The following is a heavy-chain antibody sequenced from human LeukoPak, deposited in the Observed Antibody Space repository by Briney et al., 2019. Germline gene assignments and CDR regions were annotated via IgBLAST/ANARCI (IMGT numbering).Heavy chain of an antibody. D-gene: IGHD3-3*02. CDR1: GFNFSSYG. CDR3: AKGQISRSDRFDY. Sequence: GGSLRLSCAASGFNFSSYGMTWVRQAPGKGLEWVSIIIGSGRDTYYADSVKGRFTISRDKSKNTLYLQMNSLRVEDTAVYYCAKGQISRSDRFDYWGQGTLVTVSS. V-gene: IGHV3-23*01. J-gene: IGHJ4*02. CDR2: IIGSGRDT.